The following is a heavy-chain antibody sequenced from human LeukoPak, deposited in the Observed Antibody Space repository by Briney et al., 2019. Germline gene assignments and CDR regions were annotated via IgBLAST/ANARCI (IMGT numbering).Heavy chain of an antibody. Sequence: GWSLRLSCAASGFTFSSYAMHWVRQAPGKGLEWVAVISYDGSNKYYADSVRGRFTISRDNSKNTLYLQMNSLRAEDTAVYYCAREFHLTYYDSRALGAFDIWGQGTMVTVSS. D-gene: IGHD3-22*01. CDR3: AREFHLTYYDSRALGAFDI. CDR2: ISYDGSNK. V-gene: IGHV3-30-3*01. J-gene: IGHJ3*02. CDR1: GFTFSSYA.